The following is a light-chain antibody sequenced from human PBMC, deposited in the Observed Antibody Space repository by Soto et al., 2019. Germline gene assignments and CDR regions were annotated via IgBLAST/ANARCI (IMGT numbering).Light chain of an antibody. CDR1: SSDVGSYNR. Sequence: VLTQAPSVSVFPGQSVSISCTRTSSDVGSYNRVSWYQQPPGTAPKLMIYEVSNRPSGVPDRFSGSKSGNTASLTISGLQAEDEADYYCSSYTSSSTYVFGTGTKVTVL. J-gene: IGLJ1*01. CDR2: EVS. CDR3: SSYTSSSTYV. V-gene: IGLV2-18*02.